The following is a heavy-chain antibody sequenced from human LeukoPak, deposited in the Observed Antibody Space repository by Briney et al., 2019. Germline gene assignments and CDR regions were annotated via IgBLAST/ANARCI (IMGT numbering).Heavy chain of an antibody. D-gene: IGHD3-10*01. J-gene: IGHJ5*02. V-gene: IGHV1-69*13. CDR1: GGTFSSYA. CDR2: IIPIFGTA. Sequence: ASVKVSCKASGGTFSSYAISWVRQAPGQGLEWMGGIIPIFGTANYAQKFQGRVTITADESTSTAYMELSSLRSEDTAVYYCARSMVRGVILFSWFDPWSQGTLVTVSS. CDR3: ARSMVRGVILFSWFDP.